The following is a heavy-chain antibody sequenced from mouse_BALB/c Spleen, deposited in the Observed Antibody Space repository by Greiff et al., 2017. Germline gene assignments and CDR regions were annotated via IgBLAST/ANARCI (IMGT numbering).Heavy chain of an antibody. CDR2: ISSGSSTI. CDR3: ARCYYGSSSYAMDY. Sequence: EVQGVESGGGLVQPGGSRKLSCAASGFTFSSFGMHWVRQAPEKGLEWVAYISSGSSTIYYADTVKGRFPISRDNPKNTLFLQMTSLRSEDTAMYYCARCYYGSSSYAMDYWGQGTSVTVSS. V-gene: IGHV5-17*02. D-gene: IGHD1-1*01. CDR1: GFTFSSFG. J-gene: IGHJ4*01.